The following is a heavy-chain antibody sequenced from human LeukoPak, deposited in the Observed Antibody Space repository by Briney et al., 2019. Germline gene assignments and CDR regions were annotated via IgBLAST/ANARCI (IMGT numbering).Heavy chain of an antibody. CDR3: ARQIDGYNLD. Sequence: PGGSLRLSCAASGFTVSSNYMNWVRQAAGKGLQWVSVIYSGGSTYYADSVKGRFTISRDNSKNTLYLQMNNLRAEDTAVYYCARQIDGYNLDWGQGTLVTVSS. J-gene: IGHJ4*02. D-gene: IGHD5-24*01. V-gene: IGHV3-66*04. CDR2: IYSGGST. CDR1: GFTVSSNY.